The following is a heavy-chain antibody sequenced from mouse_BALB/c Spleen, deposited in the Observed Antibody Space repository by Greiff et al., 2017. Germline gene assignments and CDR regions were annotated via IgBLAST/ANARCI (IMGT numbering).Heavy chain of an antibody. J-gene: IGHJ4*01. CDR3: ARDLDYYGSIYAMDY. CDR2: IWAGGST. D-gene: IGHD1-1*01. CDR1: GFSLTSYG. Sequence: VKLMESGPGLVAPSQSLSITCTVSGFSLTSYGVHWVRQPPGKGLEWLGVIWAGGSTNYNSALMSRLSISKDNSKSQVFLKMNSLQTDDTAMYYCARDLDYYGSIYAMDYWGQGTSVTVSS. V-gene: IGHV2-9*02.